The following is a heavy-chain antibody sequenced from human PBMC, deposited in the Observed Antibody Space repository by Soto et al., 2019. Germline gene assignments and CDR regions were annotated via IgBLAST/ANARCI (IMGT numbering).Heavy chain of an antibody. J-gene: IGHJ4*02. CDR1: GFTFSSYG. CDR2: ISYDGSNK. V-gene: IGHV3-30*18. Sequence: PGGSLRLSCAASGFTFSSYGMHWVRQAPGKGLEWVAVISYDGSNKYYADSVKGRFTISRDNSKNTLYLQMNSLRAEDTAVYYCAKDGGKPHYGDYVVVTNYFDYWGQGTLVTVSS. D-gene: IGHD4-17*01. CDR3: AKDGGKPHYGDYVVVTNYFDY.